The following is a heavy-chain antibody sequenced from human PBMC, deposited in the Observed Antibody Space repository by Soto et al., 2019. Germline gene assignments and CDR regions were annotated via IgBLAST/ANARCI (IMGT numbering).Heavy chain of an antibody. J-gene: IGHJ4*02. CDR3: TREFGYCSGGSCYFYFDY. CDR2: IKEDGSER. D-gene: IGHD2-15*01. Sequence: GGSLRLSCADSGFTFRSYWMSWVRQAPGKGLEWVANIKEDGSERYSVDSVTGRFTISRDNAQNSLYLQMSSLRVEYTADYYCTREFGYCSGGSCYFYFDYWGQGTQVTVS. V-gene: IGHV3-7*03. CDR1: GFTFRSYW.